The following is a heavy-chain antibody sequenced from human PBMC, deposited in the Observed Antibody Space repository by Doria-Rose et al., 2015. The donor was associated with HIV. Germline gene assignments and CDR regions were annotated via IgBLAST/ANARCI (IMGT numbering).Heavy chain of an antibody. CDR1: GGSLSGYD. CDR2: TDQCGST. J-gene: IGHJ4*02. D-gene: IGHD6-13*01. V-gene: IGHV4-34*01. CDR3: ARAPSDSSSWYNRFDY. Sequence: QAQLRQWGAGLLKPSETLSLTCAVYGGSLSGYDWSWIRQPPGKGLERIGETDQCGSTNYNPSLKSRVIISIETSKNKFSLKLTSVTAADTAVYYCARAPSDSSSWYNRFDYWGQGNLVTVSS.